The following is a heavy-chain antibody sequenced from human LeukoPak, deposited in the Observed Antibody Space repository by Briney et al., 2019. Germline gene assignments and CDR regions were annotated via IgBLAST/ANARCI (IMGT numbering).Heavy chain of an antibody. Sequence: PSETLSLTCTVSGGSISSSSYYWGWIRQPPGTGLEWIGSIYYSGSTYYNPSLKSRVTISVDTSKNQFSLKLSSVTAADTAVYYCARLGCSSTSCYRGDYWGQGTLVTVSS. CDR1: GGSISSSSYY. CDR2: IYYSGST. D-gene: IGHD2-2*01. J-gene: IGHJ4*02. V-gene: IGHV4-39*01. CDR3: ARLGCSSTSCYRGDY.